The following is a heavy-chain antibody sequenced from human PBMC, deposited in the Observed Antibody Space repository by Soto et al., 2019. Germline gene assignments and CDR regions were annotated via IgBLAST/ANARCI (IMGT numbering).Heavy chain of an antibody. V-gene: IGHV1-69*13. Sequence: GPSVKVSCKASGGTFSSYAISWVRQAPGQGLEWMGGIIPIFGTANYAQKFQGRVTITADESTSTAYMELSSLRSEDTAVYYCARAPLHYDILTGYRPYYYYGMDVSGQATTVTVSS. CDR3: ARAPLHYDILTGYRPYYYYGMDV. D-gene: IGHD3-9*01. J-gene: IGHJ6*02. CDR1: GGTFSSYA. CDR2: IIPIFGTA.